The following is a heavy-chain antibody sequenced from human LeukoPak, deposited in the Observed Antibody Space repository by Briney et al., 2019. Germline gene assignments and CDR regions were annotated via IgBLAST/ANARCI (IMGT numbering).Heavy chain of an antibody. D-gene: IGHD3-10*01. CDR3: AREYGSGSARLRFVP. J-gene: IGHJ5*02. V-gene: IGHV3-48*03. Sequence: AESLTLSCAASGFTFSSYEMNWIRQAPGKGLEWISYISSGGSTIYYADSVKGRSTISRDTAEKSLYLQMTSLSADDTAYYYCAREYGSGSARLRFVPWGEGTLVT. CDR1: GFTFSSYE. CDR2: ISSGGSTI.